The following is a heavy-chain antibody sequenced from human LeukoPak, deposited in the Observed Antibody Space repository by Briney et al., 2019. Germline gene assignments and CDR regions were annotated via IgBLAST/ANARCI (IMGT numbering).Heavy chain of an antibody. J-gene: IGHJ3*02. D-gene: IGHD6-25*01. CDR2: INPNSGNT. Sequence: ASVKVSCKASGYTFTGYYMHWVRQAPGQGLEWMGWINPNSGNTGYAQKFQGRVTMTRNTSISTAYMELSSLRSEDTAVYYCARSKISSGGAFDIWGQGTMVTVSS. CDR1: GYTFTGYY. V-gene: IGHV1-8*02. CDR3: ARSKISSGGAFDI.